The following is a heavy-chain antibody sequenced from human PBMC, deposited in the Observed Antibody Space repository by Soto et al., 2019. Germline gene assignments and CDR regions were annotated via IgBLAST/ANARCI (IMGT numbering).Heavy chain of an antibody. Sequence: PSETLSLTCAVSGGSISSGGYSWSWIRQPPGKGLEWIGYIYHSGSTYYNPSLKSRVTISVDRSKNQFSLKLSSVTAADTAVYYCARVIAYWDSSSSTAGDYYYGMDVWGQGTTVTVSS. V-gene: IGHV4-30-2*01. D-gene: IGHD6-6*01. CDR1: GGSISSGGYS. CDR3: ARVIAYWDSSSSTAGDYYYGMDV. CDR2: IYHSGST. J-gene: IGHJ6*02.